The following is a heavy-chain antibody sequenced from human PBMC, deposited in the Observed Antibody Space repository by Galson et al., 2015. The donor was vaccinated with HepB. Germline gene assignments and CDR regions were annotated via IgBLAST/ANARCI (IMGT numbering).Heavy chain of an antibody. J-gene: IGHJ6*02. CDR3: ARSPGILSPQDGMDV. V-gene: IGHV1-18*01. Sequence: VKVSCKASGYSFINFGVSWVRQAPGQGPEWMGWIGVYTGDTDYAQNVQGRVTMTTDTSTSTAYMELRSLRSDDTAVYYCARSPGILSPQDGMDVWGQGTTVTVSS. CDR1: GYSFINFG. D-gene: IGHD1-14*01. CDR2: IGVYTGDT.